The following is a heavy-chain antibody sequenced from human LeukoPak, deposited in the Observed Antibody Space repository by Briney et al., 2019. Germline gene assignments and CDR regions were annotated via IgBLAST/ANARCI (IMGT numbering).Heavy chain of an antibody. CDR1: GGSISSSSYY. CDR2: IYYSGST. V-gene: IGHV4-39*01. D-gene: IGHD2-2*02. J-gene: IGHJ1*01. Sequence: SETLSLTCTVSGGSISSSSYYWGWIRQPPGKGLGWIGSIYYSGSTYYNPSLKSRVTISVDTSKNQFSLKLSSVTAADTAVYYCARRLYCSSTSCYKGDGYFQHWGQGTLVTVSS. CDR3: ARRLYCSSTSCYKGDGYFQH.